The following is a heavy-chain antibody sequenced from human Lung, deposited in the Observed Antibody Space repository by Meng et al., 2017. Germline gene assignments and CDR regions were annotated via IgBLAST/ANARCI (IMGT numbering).Heavy chain of an antibody. CDR3: ARGPTTMAHDFDY. CDR1: GGSFSEYY. CDR2: INHSGST. D-gene: IGHD4-11*01. Sequence: QVVACMLTPSAPLTLPCVVSGGSFSEYYWSWIRQPPGKGLEWIGEINHSGSTNYNPSLESRATISVDTSQNNLSLKLSSVTAADSAVYYCARGPTTMAHDFDYWGQGTLVTVSS. V-gene: IGHV4-34*01. J-gene: IGHJ4*02.